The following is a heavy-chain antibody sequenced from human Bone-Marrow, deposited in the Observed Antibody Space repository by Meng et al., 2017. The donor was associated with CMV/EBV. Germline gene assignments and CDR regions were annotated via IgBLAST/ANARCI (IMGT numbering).Heavy chain of an antibody. Sequence: ASVKVSCKASGYTFTGYYMHWVRQAPGQGLEWMGWINPNSGGTNYAQKFQGRVTMTRDTSISTAYMELSRLRSDDTAVYYCAKDSRAYYYDSRPKGSFDYWGQGTLVTVSS. J-gene: IGHJ4*02. CDR3: AKDSRAYYYDSRPKGSFDY. D-gene: IGHD3-22*01. V-gene: IGHV1-2*02. CDR1: GYTFTGYY. CDR2: INPNSGGT.